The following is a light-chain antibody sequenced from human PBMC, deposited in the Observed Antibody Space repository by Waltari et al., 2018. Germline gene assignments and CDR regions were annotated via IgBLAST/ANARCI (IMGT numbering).Light chain of an antibody. CDR1: QSIGSW. Sequence: DIQMTQSPSTLSASVGDRVTITCRASQSIGSWLAWYQQKPGKAPKLLIYKTSSLESGVPSRFSGSGSGTEFTLTISSLQPDDFATYYCQEYNSYPKALTFGGGTKVEIK. V-gene: IGKV1-5*03. CDR3: QEYNSYPKALT. J-gene: IGKJ4*01. CDR2: KTS.